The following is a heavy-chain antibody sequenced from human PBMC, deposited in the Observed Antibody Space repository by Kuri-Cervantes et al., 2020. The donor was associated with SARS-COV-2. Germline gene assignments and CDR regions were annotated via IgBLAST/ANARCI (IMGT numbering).Heavy chain of an antibody. CDR2: TYYSGST. CDR1: GGSISSYY. D-gene: IGHD6-13*01. Sequence: SETLSLTCTVSGGSISSYYWSWIRQPPGKGLEWIGYTYYSGSTNYNPSLKSRVTISVDTSKNQFSLKLSSVTDADTAVYYCARERHSSSWYNGWFDPWGQGTLVTVSS. CDR3: ARERHSSSWYNGWFDP. J-gene: IGHJ5*02. V-gene: IGHV4-59*01.